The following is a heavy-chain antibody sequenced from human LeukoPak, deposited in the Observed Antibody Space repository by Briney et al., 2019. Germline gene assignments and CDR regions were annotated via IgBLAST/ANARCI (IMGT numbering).Heavy chain of an antibody. J-gene: IGHJ4*02. CDR2: IWYDGSNK. CDR1: GFTFSSYG. D-gene: IGHD2-2*01. CDR3: ARAPGYCSSTSCYPLDY. V-gene: IGHV3-33*01. Sequence: GGSLRLSCAASGFTFSSYGMHWVRRAPGKGLEWVAVIWYDGSNKYYSDSVKGRFTISRDNSKNTLYLQMNSLRAEDTAVYYCARAPGYCSSTSCYPLDYWGQGTLVTVSS.